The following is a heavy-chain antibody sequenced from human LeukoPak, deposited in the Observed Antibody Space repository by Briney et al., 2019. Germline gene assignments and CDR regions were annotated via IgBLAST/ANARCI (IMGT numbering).Heavy chain of an antibody. D-gene: IGHD6-13*01. CDR2: INHSGST. V-gene: IGHV4-34*01. J-gene: IGHJ5*02. CDR1: GGSFSGYY. Sequence: KPSETLSLTCAVYGGSFSGYYWSWIRQPPGKGLEWIGEINHSGSTNYNPSLKSRVTISVDTSKNQFSLKLSSVTAAGTAVYYCARLGIAAAGPWGQGTLVTVSS. CDR3: ARLGIAAAGP.